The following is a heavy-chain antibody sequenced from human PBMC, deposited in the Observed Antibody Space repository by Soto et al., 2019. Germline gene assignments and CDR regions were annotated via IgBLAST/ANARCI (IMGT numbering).Heavy chain of an antibody. V-gene: IGHV1-18*01. Sequence: GASVKVSCKASGYTFTSYGISWVRQAPGQGLEWMGWISAYNGNANYAQKLQGRVTMTTDTSTSTAYMELRSLRSDDTAVYYCARGWGGYCSSTSCYGWFDPWGQGTLVTVSS. CDR2: ISAYNGNA. CDR1: GYTFTSYG. J-gene: IGHJ5*02. CDR3: ARGWGGYCSSTSCYGWFDP. D-gene: IGHD2-2*01.